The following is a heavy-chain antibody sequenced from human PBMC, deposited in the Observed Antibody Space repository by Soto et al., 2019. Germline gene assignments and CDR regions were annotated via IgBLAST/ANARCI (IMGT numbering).Heavy chain of an antibody. CDR1: GLGGDK. J-gene: IGHJ4*02. V-gene: IGHV3-53*01. Sequence: DVHLVESGGGLIQPGGSLGVSCAASGLGGDKLGWVRQAPGKGLEWVALLLTTGVTQYADSVKGRFSVSRDSSTNTQYLQMSSLTVDDTAVYYCARDRVGDGAYSRDFWAQGVLVSVSS. D-gene: IGHD3-10*01. CDR3: ARDRVGDGAYSRDF. CDR2: LLTTGVT.